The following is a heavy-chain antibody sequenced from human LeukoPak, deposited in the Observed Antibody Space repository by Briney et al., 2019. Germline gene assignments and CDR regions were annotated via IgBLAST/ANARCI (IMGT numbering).Heavy chain of an antibody. CDR2: INPNSGGT. V-gene: IGHV1-2*02. D-gene: IGHD5-18*01. CDR1: GYTFTGYY. CDR3: ARELDTAMVRGYDAFDI. J-gene: IGHJ3*02. Sequence: ASVKVSCKASGYTFTGYYMHWVRQAPGQGLEWMGWINPNSGGTNYAQKFQGRVTMTRDTSINTAYMELSRLRSDDTAVYYCARELDTAMVRGYDAFDIWGQGTMVTVSS.